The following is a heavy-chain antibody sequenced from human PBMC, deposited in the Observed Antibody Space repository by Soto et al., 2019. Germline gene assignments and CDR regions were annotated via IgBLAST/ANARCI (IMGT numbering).Heavy chain of an antibody. J-gene: IGHJ4*02. V-gene: IGHV1-18*01. CDR1: GYTFTSYG. Sequence: ASVKVSCKASGYTFTSYGISWVRQAPGQGLEWMGWISAYNGNTNYAQKLQGRVTMTTDTSTSTAYMELRSLRSDDTAVYYCARVREYYGSGSQGFDYWGQGTLVTVSS. CDR2: ISAYNGNT. D-gene: IGHD3-10*01. CDR3: ARVREYYGSGSQGFDY.